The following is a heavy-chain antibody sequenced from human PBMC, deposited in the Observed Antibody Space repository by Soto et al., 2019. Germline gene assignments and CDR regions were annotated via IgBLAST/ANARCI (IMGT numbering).Heavy chain of an antibody. V-gene: IGHV3-23*01. J-gene: IGHJ6*02. CDR2: ISGSGGST. Sequence: PGGSLRLSCAASGFTFSSYAMSWVRQAPGKGLEWVSAISGSGGSTYYADSVKGRFTISRDNSKNTLYLQMNSLRSDDTAVYYCARGLRDMDVWGQGTTVTVSS. D-gene: IGHD2-21*01. CDR3: ARGLRDMDV. CDR1: GFTFSSYA.